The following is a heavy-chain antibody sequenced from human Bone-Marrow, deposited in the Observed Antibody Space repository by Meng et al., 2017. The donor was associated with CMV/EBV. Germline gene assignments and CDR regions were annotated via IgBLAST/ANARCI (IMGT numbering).Heavy chain of an antibody. Sequence: SETLSLTCAVYGGSFSGYYWSWIRQPPGKGLEWIGEINHSGSTNYNPSLKRRVTISVDTSKNQFSLKLSSVTAADTAVYYCARGRVCISSWYYLGPGAFDYWGQGTLVTVSS. CDR1: GGSFSGYY. D-gene: IGHD6-13*01. J-gene: IGHJ4*02. CDR3: ARGRVCISSWYYLGPGAFDY. V-gene: IGHV4-34*01. CDR2: INHSGST.